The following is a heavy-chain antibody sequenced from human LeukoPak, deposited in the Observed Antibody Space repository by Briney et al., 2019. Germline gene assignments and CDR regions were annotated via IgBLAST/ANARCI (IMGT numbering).Heavy chain of an antibody. CDR3: ARAGTTVVTPPKVRIFDY. CDR1: GGSFSGYY. J-gene: IGHJ4*02. CDR2: INHSGST. D-gene: IGHD4-23*01. V-gene: IGHV4-34*01. Sequence: NPSETLSLTCAVYGGSFSGYYWSWIRQPPGKGLEWIGEINHSGSTNYNPSLKSRVTISVDTSKNQFSLKLSSVTAADTAVYYCARAGTTVVTPPKVRIFDYWGQGTLVTVSS.